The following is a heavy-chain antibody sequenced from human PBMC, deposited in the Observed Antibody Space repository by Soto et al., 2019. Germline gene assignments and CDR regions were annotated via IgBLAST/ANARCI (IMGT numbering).Heavy chain of an antibody. CDR2: ISSSGSTI. Sequence: GGSLRLSCAASGFTFSSYSMNWVRQAPGKGLEWVSYISSSGSTIYYADSVKGRFTISRDNAKNSLYLQMNSLRAEDTAVYYCARDDYSNYMDVWGKGTTVTVSS. CDR1: GFTFSSYS. J-gene: IGHJ6*03. D-gene: IGHD4-4*01. V-gene: IGHV3-48*04. CDR3: ARDDYSNYMDV.